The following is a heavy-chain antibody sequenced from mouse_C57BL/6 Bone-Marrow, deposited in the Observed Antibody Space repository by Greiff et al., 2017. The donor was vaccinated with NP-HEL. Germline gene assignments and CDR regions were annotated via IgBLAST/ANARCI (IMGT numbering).Heavy chain of an antibody. J-gene: IGHJ2*01. CDR1: GYTFTDYY. CDR2: INPNNGGT. V-gene: IGHV1-26*01. Sequence: QLQQSGPELVKPGASVKISCKASGYTFTDYYMNWVKQSHGKSLEWIGDINPNNGGTSYNQKFKGKATLTVDKSSSTAYMELRSLTSEDSAVYYCARDGFDYWGQGTTLTVSS. CDR3: ARDGFDY.